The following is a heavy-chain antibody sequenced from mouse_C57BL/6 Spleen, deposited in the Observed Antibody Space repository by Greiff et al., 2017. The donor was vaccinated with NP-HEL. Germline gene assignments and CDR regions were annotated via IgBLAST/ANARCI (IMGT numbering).Heavy chain of an antibody. CDR1: GYTFTSYW. CDR3: ARFGDYGSSYVYAMDY. D-gene: IGHD1-1*01. Sequence: QVQLQQPGAELVRPGSSVKLSCKASGYTFTSYWMAWVKQRPGQGLEWIGNIYPSNSATHYNQKFKDKATLTVAKPSSTAYMQLSSLTSEDSAFYYCARFGDYGSSYVYAMDYWGQGTSVTVSS. V-gene: IGHV1-61*01. J-gene: IGHJ4*01. CDR2: IYPSNSAT.